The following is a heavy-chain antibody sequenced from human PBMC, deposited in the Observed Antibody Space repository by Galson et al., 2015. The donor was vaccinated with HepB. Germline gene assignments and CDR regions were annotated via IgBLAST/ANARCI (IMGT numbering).Heavy chain of an antibody. D-gene: IGHD4-17*01. CDR2: ISYDGRNR. CDR1: GFTFSSYG. Sequence: SLRLSCAASGFTFSSYGMHWVRQAPGKGLEWVAVISYDGRNRHYLDAVKGRFTVSRDNSKNMLYLEMNSLRTEDTAVYYCAGDYGAYFFDPWGQGTLVTVSS. V-gene: IGHV3-30*03. CDR3: AGDYGAYFFDP. J-gene: IGHJ5*02.